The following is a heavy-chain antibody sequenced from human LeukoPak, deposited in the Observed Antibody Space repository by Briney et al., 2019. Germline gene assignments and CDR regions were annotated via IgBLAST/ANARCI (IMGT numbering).Heavy chain of an antibody. CDR3: ARQGSGFAPKYYYYMDA. D-gene: IGHD3-10*01. V-gene: IGHV4-4*07. CDR2: IYTSGST. CDR1: GGSISSYY. J-gene: IGHJ6*03. Sequence: SETLSLTCTVSGGSISSYYWSWIRQPAGKGLEWIGRIYTSGSTNYNPSLKSRVTMSVDTSKNQFSLKLSSVTAADTAVYYCARQGSGFAPKYYYYMDAWGKGTTVTVSS.